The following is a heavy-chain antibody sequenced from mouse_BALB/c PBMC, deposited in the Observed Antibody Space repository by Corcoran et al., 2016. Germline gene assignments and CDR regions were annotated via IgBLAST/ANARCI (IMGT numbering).Heavy chain of an antibody. Sequence: QIQLVQSGPELKKPGETVKISCKASGYTFTDYSMHWVKQAPGKGLKWMGWINTETGKPTYADDFKGRFAFSLETSASTAYLQINNLKNEDTATYFCAREGYYDYERGYAMDYWGQGTSVTVSS. CDR3: AREGYYDYERGYAMDY. J-gene: IGHJ4*01. CDR1: GYTFTDYS. V-gene: IGHV9-2-1*01. CDR2: INTETGKP. D-gene: IGHD2-4*01.